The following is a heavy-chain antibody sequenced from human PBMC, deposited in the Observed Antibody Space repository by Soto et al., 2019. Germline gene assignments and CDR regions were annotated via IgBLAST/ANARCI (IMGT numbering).Heavy chain of an antibody. J-gene: IGHJ4*02. V-gene: IGHV3-21*01. CDR2: ISSSSSYI. CDR3: AREPYSWSYLDY. D-gene: IGHD1-26*01. Sequence: GGSLRLSCAASGFTFSSYSMNWVRQAPGKGLEWVSSISSSSSYIYYADSVKGRFTISRDNAKNSLYLQMNSLRAEDTAMYYCAREPYSWSYLDYWGQGTLVTVSS. CDR1: GFTFSSYS.